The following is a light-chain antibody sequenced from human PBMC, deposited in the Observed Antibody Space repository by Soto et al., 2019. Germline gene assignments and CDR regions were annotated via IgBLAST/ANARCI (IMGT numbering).Light chain of an antibody. CDR1: QSVGTW. CDR3: QQNNRYSWT. CDR2: KAS. J-gene: IGKJ1*01. Sequence: DIQMTQSPSTLSASVGDRVTITCRASQSVGTWLAWYQQKPGKAPKLLIYKASSLEGGVPSRFSGSASGTEFTLTISSLQPDDFATYYCQQNNRYSWTFGQGTKVDIK. V-gene: IGKV1-5*03.